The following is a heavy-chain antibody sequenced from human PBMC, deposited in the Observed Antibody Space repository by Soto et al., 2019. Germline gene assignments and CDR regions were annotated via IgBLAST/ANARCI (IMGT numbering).Heavy chain of an antibody. Sequence: SSETLSLTCTVSCISISSGGYYWSWIRQHPGKGLEWIGYIYYSGSTYYNPSLKSRVTISVDTSKNQFSLKLSSVTAADTAVYYCARGGIVVVVAARDAFDIWGQGTMVT. D-gene: IGHD2-15*01. CDR2: IYYSGST. J-gene: IGHJ3*02. CDR3: ARGGIVVVVAARDAFDI. CDR1: CISISSGGYY. V-gene: IGHV4-31*03.